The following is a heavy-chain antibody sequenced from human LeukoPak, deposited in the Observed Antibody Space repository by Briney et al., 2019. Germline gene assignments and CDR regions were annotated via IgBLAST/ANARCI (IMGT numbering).Heavy chain of an antibody. CDR2: IYYSGST. J-gene: IGHJ4*02. D-gene: IGHD6-19*01. Sequence: PSETLSLTCTVSGGSISSSSYYWGWIRQPPGKGLEWVGSIYYSGSTYYNPSLKSRATISEDTSKNQFSLKLSSVTAADTAVYYCARDWAVAYFDYWGQGTLVTVSS. CDR3: ARDWAVAYFDY. V-gene: IGHV4-39*07. CDR1: GGSISSSSYY.